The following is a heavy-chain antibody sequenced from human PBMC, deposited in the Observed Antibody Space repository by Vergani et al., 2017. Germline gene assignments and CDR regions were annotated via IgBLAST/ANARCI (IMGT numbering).Heavy chain of an antibody. D-gene: IGHD3-16*02. CDR2: IIPILGIA. CDR3: ARETPDYDYVWGSYLWFDP. J-gene: IGHJ5*02. Sequence: QVQLVQSGAEVKKPGSSVKVSCKVSGGTFSSYGISWVRQAPGQGLEWMGRIIPILGIANYAQKFQGRVTITADKSTSTAYMELSSLSSEDTAVYYCARETPDYDYVWGSYLWFDPWGQGTLVTVSS. CDR1: GGTFSSYG. V-gene: IGHV1-69*09.